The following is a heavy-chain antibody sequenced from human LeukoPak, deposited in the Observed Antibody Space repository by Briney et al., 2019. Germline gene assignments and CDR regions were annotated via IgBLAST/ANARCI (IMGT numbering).Heavy chain of an antibody. CDR2: ISAYNGNT. Sequence: ASVKVSCKASGYTFTSYGISWVRQAPGQGLEWMGWISAYNGNTNYAQKLQGRVTMTTDTSTSTAYMELRSLRSDDTAVYYCARVQYYYDSSGYYYSDYRGQGALVTVSS. CDR3: ARVQYYYDSSGYYYSDY. D-gene: IGHD3-22*01. CDR1: GYTFTSYG. J-gene: IGHJ4*02. V-gene: IGHV1-18*01.